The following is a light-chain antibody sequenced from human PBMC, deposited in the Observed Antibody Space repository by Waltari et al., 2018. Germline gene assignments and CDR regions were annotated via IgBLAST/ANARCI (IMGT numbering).Light chain of an antibody. CDR1: KVEKTY. V-gene: IGLV3-1*01. J-gene: IGLJ2*01. Sequence: SYELTQPRSLSVSPAQTSIIPCSREKVEKTYASWYQQRPGQSPVLVIYQDNNRPSVIPERFSGSGSGTTATLTISGTQVGDEADYYCQTYDGTTILFGGGTKLTVL. CDR2: QDN. CDR3: QTYDGTTIL.